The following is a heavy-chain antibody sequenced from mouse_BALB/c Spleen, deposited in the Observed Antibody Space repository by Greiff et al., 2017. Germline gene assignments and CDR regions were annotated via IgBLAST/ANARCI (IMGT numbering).Heavy chain of an antibody. CDR3: ARGGSYYYGSSYSLYWYFDV. J-gene: IGHJ1*01. V-gene: IGHV5-6-5*01. D-gene: IGHD1-1*01. CDR2: ISSGGST. CDR1: GFTFSSYA. Sequence: EVHLVESGGGLVKPGGSLKLSCAASGFTFSSYAMSWVRQTPEKRLEWVASISSGGSTYYPDSVKGRFTISRDNARNILYLQMSSLRSEDTAMYYCARGGSYYYGSSYSLYWYFDVWGAGTTVTVSS.